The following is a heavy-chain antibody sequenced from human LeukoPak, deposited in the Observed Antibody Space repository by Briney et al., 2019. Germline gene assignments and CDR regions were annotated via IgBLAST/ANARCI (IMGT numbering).Heavy chain of an antibody. CDR2: ISYDGSNK. CDR1: GFTFSSYG. J-gene: IGHJ4*02. V-gene: IGHV3-30*18. Sequence: PGRFLRLSCAASGFTFSSYGMHWVRQAPGKGLEWVAVISYDGSNKYYADSVKGRFTISRDNSKNTLYLQMNSLRAEDTAVYYCAKAGGAGSYADYWGQGTLVTVSS. D-gene: IGHD1-26*01. CDR3: AKAGGAGSYADY.